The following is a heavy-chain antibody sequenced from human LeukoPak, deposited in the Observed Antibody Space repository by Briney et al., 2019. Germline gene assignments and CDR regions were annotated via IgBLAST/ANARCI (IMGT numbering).Heavy chain of an antibody. D-gene: IGHD7-27*01. J-gene: IGHJ4*02. CDR1: GFTFSSYG. Sequence: GGSLRLSCAASGFTFSSYGMHWVRQAPGKGLEWVTYIRSDGNKKNYADSVKGRFTISRDNSKNTLYLQMNSLRAEDTAVYYCAKDFGWGFDYWGQGTLVTVSS. CDR2: IRSDGNKK. CDR3: AKDFGWGFDY. V-gene: IGHV3-30*02.